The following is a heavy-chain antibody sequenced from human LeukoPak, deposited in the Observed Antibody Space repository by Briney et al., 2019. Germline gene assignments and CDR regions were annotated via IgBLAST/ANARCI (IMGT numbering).Heavy chain of an antibody. V-gene: IGHV1-18*01. CDR1: GYTFTSYG. CDR2: ITVYNGNT. Sequence: GASVKVSCKASGYTFTSYGISWVRQAPGQGLEWMGWITVYNGNTNSAQKLQGRVTMTTDTSTNTAYMELRSLTSDDTAMYCCARGGPKGYSYGYDWFDPWGQGTLVSVS. J-gene: IGHJ5*02. CDR3: ARGGPKGYSYGYDWFDP. D-gene: IGHD5-18*01.